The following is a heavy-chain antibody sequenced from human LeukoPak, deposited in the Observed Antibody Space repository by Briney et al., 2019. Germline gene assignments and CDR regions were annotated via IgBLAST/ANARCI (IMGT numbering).Heavy chain of an antibody. CDR2: IYYSGST. CDR1: GGSISSYY. V-gene: IGHV4-59*01. Sequence: SETPSLTCTVSGGSISSYYWSWIRQPPGKGLEWIGYIYYSGSTNYNPSLKSRVTISVDTSKNQFSLKLSSVTAADTAVYYCARGHGGKGWFDPWGQGTLVTVSS. J-gene: IGHJ5*02. D-gene: IGHD2-15*01. CDR3: ARGHGGKGWFDP.